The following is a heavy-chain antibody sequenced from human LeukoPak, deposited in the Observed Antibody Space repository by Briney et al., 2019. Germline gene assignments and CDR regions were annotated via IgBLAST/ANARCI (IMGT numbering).Heavy chain of an antibody. Sequence: SETLSLTCTVSGGSISSHYWSWIRQPPGKGLEWIGNIYYSGSTNYNPSLKSRVVISMYTSKKQFSLKLRSVSAADTAIYYCSRVRSGTGFRYGMDVWGRGTTVTVSS. CDR1: GGSISSHY. D-gene: IGHD3-9*01. CDR3: SRVRSGTGFRYGMDV. J-gene: IGHJ6*02. CDR2: IYYSGST. V-gene: IGHV4-59*11.